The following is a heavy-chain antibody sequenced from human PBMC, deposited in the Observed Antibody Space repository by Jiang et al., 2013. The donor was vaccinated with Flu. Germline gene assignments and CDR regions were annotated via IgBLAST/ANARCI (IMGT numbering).Heavy chain of an antibody. Sequence: VQLVESGAEVKKPGASVKVSCKASGYTFTGYYMHWVRQAPGQGLEWMGWINPNSGGTNYAQKFQGRVTMTRDTSISTAYMELSRLRSDDTAVYYCAREKRGSISGSSTALGYWGQGTLVTVSS. CDR3: AREKRGSISGSSTALGY. CDR2: INPNSGGT. CDR1: GYTFTGYY. D-gene: IGHD1-26*01. V-gene: IGHV1-2*02. J-gene: IGHJ4*02.